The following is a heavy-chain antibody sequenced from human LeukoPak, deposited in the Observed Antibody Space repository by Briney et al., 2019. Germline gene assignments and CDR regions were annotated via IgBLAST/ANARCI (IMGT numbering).Heavy chain of an antibody. CDR2: TYYRSKWYN. CDR3: ARGASAYYYDSSGYYTYYYGMDV. V-gene: IGHV6-1*01. D-gene: IGHD3-22*01. J-gene: IGHJ6*02. Sequence: SQTLSLTCAISGDSVSSNSAAWNWLRQSPSRGLEWLGRTYYRSKWYNDYAVSVKSRITINPDTSKNQFSLQLNSVTPEDTAVYYCARGASAYYYDSSGYYTYYYGMDVWGQGTTVTVSS. CDR1: GDSVSSNSAA.